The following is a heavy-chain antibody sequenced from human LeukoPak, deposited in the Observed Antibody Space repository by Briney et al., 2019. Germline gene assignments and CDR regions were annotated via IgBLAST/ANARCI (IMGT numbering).Heavy chain of an antibody. D-gene: IGHD3-10*01. CDR2: LYYGATN. V-gene: IGHV4-39*01. J-gene: IGHJ4*01. Sequence: KASETLSLTCSVSGASITASGFYWAWVRRPPGKGLEWIGSLYYGATNYYNPSLQSRVTISVDTSKNQFSLDLASATAADTAVYYCARRSHSPLGSPYWGQGTQVTVSS. CDR3: ARRSHSPLGSPY. CDR1: GASITASGFY.